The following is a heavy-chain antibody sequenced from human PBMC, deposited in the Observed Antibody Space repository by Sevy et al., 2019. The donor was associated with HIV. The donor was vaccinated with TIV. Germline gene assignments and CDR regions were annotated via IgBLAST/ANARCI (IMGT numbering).Heavy chain of an antibody. V-gene: IGHV4-38-2*02. CDR2: VFHTGNT. D-gene: IGHD4-17*01. CDR1: GYSIGSEYY. Sequence: SETLSLTCTVSGYSIGSEYYWGWIRQPPGKGLEWIGSVFHTGNTYYNPSLKSRGTISMDTSKNQFSLTLSPVTAAHTAVYYCARGGGLTVTMRLLDFWGHGTRVTVSS. J-gene: IGHJ4*01. CDR3: ARGGGLTVTMRLLDF.